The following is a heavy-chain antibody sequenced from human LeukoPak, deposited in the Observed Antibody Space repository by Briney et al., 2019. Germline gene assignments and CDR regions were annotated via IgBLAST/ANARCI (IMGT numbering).Heavy chain of an antibody. V-gene: IGHV4-39*01. J-gene: IGHJ5*02. CDR3: ARRGDP. Sequence: PSETLSLTCTVSGGSISSCSYYWGWIRQPPGKGLEWIASIYYTGKTDYNPSLKSRATISVDKSKNQLFLKLTSVTVADTAIYYCARRGDPWGQGTLVTVSS. CDR2: IYYTGKT. D-gene: IGHD3-16*01. CDR1: GGSISSCSYY.